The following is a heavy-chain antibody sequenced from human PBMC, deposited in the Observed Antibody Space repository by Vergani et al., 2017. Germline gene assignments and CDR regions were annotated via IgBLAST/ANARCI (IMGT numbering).Heavy chain of an antibody. CDR2: ISGSGGFT. J-gene: IGHJ4*02. CDR1: GFSFPGYA. D-gene: IGHD6-6*01. V-gene: IGHV3-23*01. CDR3: TRGVSQLVVTRAPRGFKF. Sequence: EVQLLESGGGLVQPGGSLRLSCEASGFSFPGYAMSWVRQAPGEGLEWVSGISGSGGFTYYADSVKGRFTISRDNAKNMLYLQMTSLRAEDTAVYFCTRGVSQLVVTRAPRGFKFWGRGTFVIVSS.